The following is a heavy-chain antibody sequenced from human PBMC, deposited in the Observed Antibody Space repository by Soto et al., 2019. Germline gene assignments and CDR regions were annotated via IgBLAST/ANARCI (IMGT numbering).Heavy chain of an antibody. CDR3: ARGGLYYYGSGSYYYYYGMDV. V-gene: IGHV1-8*01. J-gene: IGHJ6*02. CDR1: GYTFTSYD. CDR2: MNPNSGNT. Sequence: GASVKVSCKASGYTFTSYDINWVLQATGQGLEWMGWMNPNSGNTGYAQKFQGRVTMTRNTSISTAYMELSSLRSEDTAVYYCARGGLYYYGSGSYYYYYGMDVWGQGTTVTVSS. D-gene: IGHD3-10*01.